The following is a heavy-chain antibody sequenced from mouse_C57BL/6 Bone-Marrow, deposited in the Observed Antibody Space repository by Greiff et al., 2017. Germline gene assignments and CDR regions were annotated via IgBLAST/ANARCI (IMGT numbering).Heavy chain of an antibody. D-gene: IGHD3-2*02. CDR2: INPNNGGT. Sequence: EVQLQQSGAELARPGASVKLSCKASGYTFTSYGISWVKQSHGKSLEWIGDINPNNGGTSYNQKFKGKATLTVDKSSSTAYMELRSLTSEDSAVYYCARSKTAQAWTWFAYWGQGTLVTVSA. J-gene: IGHJ3*01. V-gene: IGHV1-26*01. CDR3: ARSKTAQAWTWFAY. CDR1: GYTFTSYG.